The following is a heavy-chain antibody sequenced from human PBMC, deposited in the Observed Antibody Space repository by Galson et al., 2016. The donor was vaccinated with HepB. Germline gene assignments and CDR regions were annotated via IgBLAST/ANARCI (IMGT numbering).Heavy chain of an antibody. CDR1: GYTFTHYG. CDR3: AREVGVAGGHYYNFHGMGV. Sequence: SVKVSCKAFGYTFTHYGVSWVRQAPGQGPEWMGWINTYNNFKYYAQKFQGRVSMTTDTSTNTAYMELRRLKPDDTATYYCAREVGVAGGHYYNFHGMGVWGRGTAVTVSS. CDR2: INTYNNFK. J-gene: IGHJ6*02. D-gene: IGHD3-3*01. V-gene: IGHV1-18*01.